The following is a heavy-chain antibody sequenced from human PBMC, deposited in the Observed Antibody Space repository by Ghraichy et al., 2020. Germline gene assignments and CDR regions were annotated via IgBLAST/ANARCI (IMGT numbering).Heavy chain of an antibody. V-gene: IGHV3-74*01. CDR1: GFAFRTYW. CDR3: ARGGSGYCSGVSCYWGEF. D-gene: IGHD2-15*01. J-gene: IGHJ1*01. CDR2: INHDGDTT. Sequence: GGSLRLSCAASGFAFRTYWMHWVRQAPGKGLEWVSSINHDGDTTTYADSARGRFTISRDNANNMVYQQMSSLRAEDTAVYFCARGGSGYCSGVSCYWGEFWGQGTLVTVSS.